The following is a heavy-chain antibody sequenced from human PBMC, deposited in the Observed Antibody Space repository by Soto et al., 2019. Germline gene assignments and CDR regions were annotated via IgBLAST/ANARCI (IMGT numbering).Heavy chain of an antibody. D-gene: IGHD2-8*01. J-gene: IGHJ4*02. V-gene: IGHV4-59*08. CDR2: IYYSGST. CDR1: GGSISSYY. CDR3: ARRSGCTLDY. Sequence: SETLSLTCTVSGGSISSYYWSWIRQPPGKGLEWIGYIYYSGSTNYNPSLKSRVTISVDKSKNQFSLKLSSVTAADTAVYYCARRSGCTLDYWGQGTLVTVSS.